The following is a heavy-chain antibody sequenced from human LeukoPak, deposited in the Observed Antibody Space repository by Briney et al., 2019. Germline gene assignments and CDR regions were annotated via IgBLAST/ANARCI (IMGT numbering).Heavy chain of an antibody. CDR1: GGSISSSSYY. D-gene: IGHD2-2*01. CDR2: IYYSGST. Sequence: SETLSLTCTVSGGSISSSSYYWGWIRQPPGKGLEWIGSIYYSGSTYYNPSLKSRVTISVDTSMNQFSLKLSSVTAADTAVYYCARGGPGRGIVVVPVANFDYWGQGTLVTVSS. CDR3: ARGGPGRGIVVVPVANFDY. J-gene: IGHJ4*02. V-gene: IGHV4-39*07.